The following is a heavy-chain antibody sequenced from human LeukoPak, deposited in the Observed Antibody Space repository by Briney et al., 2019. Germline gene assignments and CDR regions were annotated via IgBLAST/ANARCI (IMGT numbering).Heavy chain of an antibody. CDR2: ISSSSNTI. J-gene: IGHJ4*02. Sequence: PGGSPRLSCAASGFTFSSYSMNWVRQAPGKGLEWVSYISSSSNTIYYADSVKGRFTISRDNAKNSLYLRMNSLRAEDTAVYYCAEGEGPFDYWGQGTLVTVSS. CDR3: AEGEGPFDY. D-gene: IGHD3-16*01. CDR1: GFTFSSYS. V-gene: IGHV3-48*01.